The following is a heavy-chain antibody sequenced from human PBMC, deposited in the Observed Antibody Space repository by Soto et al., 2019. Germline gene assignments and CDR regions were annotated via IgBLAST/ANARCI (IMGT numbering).Heavy chain of an antibody. V-gene: IGHV1-8*01. CDR2: MSTNSGAT. D-gene: IGHD1-1*01. J-gene: IGHJ6*02. CDR3: ARGVDAGVDV. Sequence: QVQLVQSGAEVTKPGASVKVSCKASGYTFTSYDIHWVRQATGQGLEWMGWMSTNSGATGYAQKFQGKFTMTRDTSISTAYMELGNLRSEDTAIYYCARGVDAGVDVWGQGTTVTVSS. CDR1: GYTFTSYD.